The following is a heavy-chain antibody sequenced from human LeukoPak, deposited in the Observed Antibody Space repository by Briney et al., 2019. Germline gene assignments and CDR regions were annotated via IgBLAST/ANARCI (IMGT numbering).Heavy chain of an antibody. V-gene: IGHV3-21*01. D-gene: IGHD6-25*01. CDR2: ISSSSSYT. J-gene: IGHJ4*02. Sequence: PGGSLRLSCAASGFTFNTYSMNWVCQAPGKGLEWVSSISSSSSYTYYADSVKGRFTISRDNAKNSLYLQMNSLRAEDTAVYYCARGPTASGLYYFVYWGQGTLVTVSS. CDR1: GFTFNTYS. CDR3: ARGPTASGLYYFVY.